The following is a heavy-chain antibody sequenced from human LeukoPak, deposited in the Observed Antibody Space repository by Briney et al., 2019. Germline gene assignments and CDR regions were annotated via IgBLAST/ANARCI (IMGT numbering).Heavy chain of an antibody. CDR1: GYTFTSYG. V-gene: IGHV1-18*01. CDR2: ISAYNGNT. J-gene: IGHJ6*03. D-gene: IGHD3-3*01. CDR3: ARDSLRFLEWLLHTHRDYYMDV. Sequence: GASVKVSCKASGYTFTSYGISWVRQAPGQGLEGMGWISAYNGNTNYAQKLQGRVTMTTDTSTSTAYMELRSLRSDDTAVYYCARDSLRFLEWLLHTHRDYYMDVWGKGTTVTVSS.